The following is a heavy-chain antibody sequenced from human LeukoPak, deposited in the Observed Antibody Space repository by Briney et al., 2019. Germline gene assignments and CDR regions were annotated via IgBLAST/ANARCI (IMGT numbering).Heavy chain of an antibody. J-gene: IGHJ4*02. V-gene: IGHV3-23*01. CDR3: AKDRGYSSGWYEDY. CDR2: ISGSGGST. CDR1: GFTFSSYA. Sequence: PGGSLRLSCAASGFTFSSYAMSWVRQAPGKGLEWVSAISGSGGSTYYADSVKGRFTISRDNSKNTLYLQMNSLRAEDTAVHYCAKDRGYSSGWYEDYWGQGTLVTVSS. D-gene: IGHD6-19*01.